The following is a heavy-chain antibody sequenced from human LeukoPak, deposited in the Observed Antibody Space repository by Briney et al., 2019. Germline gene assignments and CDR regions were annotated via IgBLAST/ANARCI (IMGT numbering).Heavy chain of an antibody. V-gene: IGHV4-61*02. CDR2: IYTSGST. D-gene: IGHD1-26*01. CDR3: ASNSGSYGSDY. J-gene: IGHJ4*02. CDR1: GGSISSGSYY. Sequence: SQTLSLTCTVSGGSISSGSYYWSWIRQPAGKGLEWIGRIYTSGSTNYNPSLKSRVTISVDTSKNQFSLKLSSVTAADTAVYYCASNSGSYGSDYWGQGTLVTVST.